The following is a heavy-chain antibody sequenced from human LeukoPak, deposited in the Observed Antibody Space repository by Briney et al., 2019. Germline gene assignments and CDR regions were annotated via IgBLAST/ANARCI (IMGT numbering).Heavy chain of an antibody. J-gene: IGHJ3*02. CDR2: IIPIFGTA. Sequence: SVKVSCKASGGTFISYAISWVRQATGQGLEWMGGIIPIFGTANYAQKFQGRVTITADESTSTAYMELSSLRSEDTAVYYCASSPVGVNAFDIWGQGTMVTVSS. V-gene: IGHV1-69*13. CDR1: GGTFISYA. D-gene: IGHD3-16*01. CDR3: ASSPVGVNAFDI.